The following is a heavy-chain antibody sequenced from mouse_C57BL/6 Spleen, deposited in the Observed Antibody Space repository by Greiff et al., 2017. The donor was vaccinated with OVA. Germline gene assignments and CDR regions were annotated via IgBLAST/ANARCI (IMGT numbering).Heavy chain of an antibody. J-gene: IGHJ2*01. V-gene: IGHV1-64*01. Sequence: QVQLQQSGAELVKPGASVKLSCKASGYTFTSYWMHWVKQRPGQGLEWIGMIHPNSGSTNYNEKFKSKATLTVDKSSSTASMQLSSLTSEDSAVYYCASIYYDFDYWGQGTTLTVSS. CDR2: IHPNSGST. D-gene: IGHD2-4*01. CDR3: ASIYYDFDY. CDR1: GYTFTSYW.